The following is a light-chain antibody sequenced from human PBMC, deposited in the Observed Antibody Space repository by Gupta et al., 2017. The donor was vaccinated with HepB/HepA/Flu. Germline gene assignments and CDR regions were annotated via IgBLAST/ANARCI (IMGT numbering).Light chain of an antibody. J-gene: IGKJ4*01. CDR1: QSVSNY. Sequence: EIVLTQSPATLSLSPGERATLSCRASQSVSNYLAWYQQKPGQAPRLLIYDASNRATGIPVRFSGSGSGTDFTLTISSLEPEDFAVYYGQQRFAWPPLTFGGGTKVEIK. V-gene: IGKV3-11*01. CDR2: DAS. CDR3: QQRFAWPPLT.